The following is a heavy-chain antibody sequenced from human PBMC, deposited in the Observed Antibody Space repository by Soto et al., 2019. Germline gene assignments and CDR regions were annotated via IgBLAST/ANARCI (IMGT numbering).Heavy chain of an antibody. CDR1: GFIVSSNQ. Sequence: VGSLRLSCVASGFIVSSNQMSWVRQAPWKGLEWVSVIYSGHTTYYADSVEGRFTISRDDSKNTLYLQMNSLRVEDTAVYYCVRGPSDHKLRLVEWPYGDYWGQGALVTVSS. CDR2: IYSGHTT. D-gene: IGHD3-3*01. V-gene: IGHV3-53*01. CDR3: VRGPSDHKLRLVEWPYGDY. J-gene: IGHJ4*02.